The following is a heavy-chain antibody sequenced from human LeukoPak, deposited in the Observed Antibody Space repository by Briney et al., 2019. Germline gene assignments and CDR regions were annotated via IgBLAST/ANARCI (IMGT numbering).Heavy chain of an antibody. CDR1: GGSISSGGYY. D-gene: IGHD6-19*01. V-gene: IGHV4-31*03. J-gene: IGHJ4*02. CDR3: ARGRGQWLVSDFDY. Sequence: PSETLSLTCTVSGGSISSGGYYWSWIRQHPGKGLEWIGYIYYSGSAYYNPSLKSRVTISVDTSKNQFSLKLSSVTAADTAVYYCARGRGQWLVSDFDYWGQGTLVTVSS. CDR2: IYYSGSA.